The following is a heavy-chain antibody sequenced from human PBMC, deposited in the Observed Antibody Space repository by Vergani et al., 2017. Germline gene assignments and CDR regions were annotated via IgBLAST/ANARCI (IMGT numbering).Heavy chain of an antibody. CDR2: IFSNDEK. Sequence: QVTLKESGPVLVKPTETLTLTCTVSGFSLSNARMGVSWIRQPPGKALEWLAHIFSNDEKSYSTSLKSRLTISKDTSKSQVVLTMTNMYLLDTATYDCARTQLRYFDWTFSGESAHEFDSWGQGTLVTVSS. D-gene: IGHD3-9*01. J-gene: IGHJ4*02. CDR3: ARTQLRYFDWTFSGESAHEFDS. V-gene: IGHV2-26*01. CDR1: GFSLSNARMG.